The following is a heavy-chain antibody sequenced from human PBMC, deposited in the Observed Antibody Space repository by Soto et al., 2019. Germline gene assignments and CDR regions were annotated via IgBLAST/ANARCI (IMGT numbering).Heavy chain of an antibody. CDR3: ASSSRDGYNPPNWFDP. CDR2: INPSGGST. V-gene: IGHV1-46*01. Sequence: GASVKVSCKASGYTFTSYYMHWVRQAPGQGLEWMGIINPSGGSTSYAQKFQGRVTMTRDTSTSTVYMELSSLRSEDTAVYYRASSSRDGYNPPNWFDPWGQGTLVTVSS. J-gene: IGHJ5*02. CDR1: GYTFTSYY. D-gene: IGHD5-12*01.